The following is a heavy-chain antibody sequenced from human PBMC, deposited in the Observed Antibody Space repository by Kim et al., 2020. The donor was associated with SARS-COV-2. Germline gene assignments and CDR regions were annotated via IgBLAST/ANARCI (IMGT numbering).Heavy chain of an antibody. J-gene: IGHJ5*02. D-gene: IGHD1-1*01. Sequence: YAQKFQGRVTITADTSTNTTYMVLSGVRSEDTAVYYCARGGTIMATTWFDPWGQGTLITVSS. V-gene: IGHV1-69*04. CDR3: ARGGTIMATTWFDP.